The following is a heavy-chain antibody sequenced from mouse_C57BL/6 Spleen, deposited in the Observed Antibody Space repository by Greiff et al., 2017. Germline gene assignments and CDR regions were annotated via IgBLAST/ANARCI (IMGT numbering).Heavy chain of an antibody. CDR2: IDPSDSYT. CDR3: ARTDAMDY. V-gene: IGHV1-59*01. Sequence: QVQLQQPGAELVRPGPSVKLSCKASGYTFTSSWMHWVKQRTGQGLEWIGVIDPSDSYTNYNQKFKGKATLTVDTSSSTAYMQLSSLTSEYSAVYYCARTDAMDYWGQGTSVTVSS. J-gene: IGHJ4*01. CDR1: GYTFTSSW.